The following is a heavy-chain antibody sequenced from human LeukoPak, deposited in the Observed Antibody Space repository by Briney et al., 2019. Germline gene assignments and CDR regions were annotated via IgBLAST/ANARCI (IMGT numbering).Heavy chain of an antibody. CDR1: GFTFSSYA. D-gene: IGHD5-18*01. CDR3: ATSSWIQLWLPRDDAFDI. CDR2: ISGSGGST. J-gene: IGHJ3*02. V-gene: IGHV3-23*01. Sequence: GGSLRLSCAASGFTFSSYAMRWVRQAPGKGLEWVSAISGSGGSTYYADSVKGRFTISRDNSKNTLYLQMNSLRAEDTAVYYCATSSWIQLWLPRDDAFDIWGQGTMVTVSS.